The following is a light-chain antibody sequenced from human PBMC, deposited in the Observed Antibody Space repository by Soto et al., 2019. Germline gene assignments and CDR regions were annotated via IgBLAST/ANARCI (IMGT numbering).Light chain of an antibody. CDR1: SSDVGGYDY. Sequence: QSALTQPASVSGSPGQSITISCTGTSSDVGGYDYVCWYQQHPGKPPKLIIYEVTNRPSGVSDRFSASKSGNTASLSISGLQAEDEADYYCSSYTSSSTVVFGGGTQLTVL. V-gene: IGLV2-14*03. J-gene: IGLJ2*01. CDR3: SSYTSSSTVV. CDR2: EVT.